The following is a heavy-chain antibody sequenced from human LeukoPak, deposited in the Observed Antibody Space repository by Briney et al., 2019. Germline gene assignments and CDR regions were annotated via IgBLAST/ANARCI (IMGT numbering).Heavy chain of an antibody. CDR2: ISGSGGST. J-gene: IGHJ4*02. CDR3: AKDGEMATIAVPAEFDY. CDR1: GFTFSSYA. V-gene: IGHV3-23*01. Sequence: GGSLRLSGAASGFTFSSYAMSWVRQAPGKGLEWVSAISGSGGSTYYADSVKGRFTISRDNSKNTLYLQMNSLRAEDTAVYYCAKDGEMATIAVPAEFDYWGQGTLVTVSS. D-gene: IGHD5-24*01.